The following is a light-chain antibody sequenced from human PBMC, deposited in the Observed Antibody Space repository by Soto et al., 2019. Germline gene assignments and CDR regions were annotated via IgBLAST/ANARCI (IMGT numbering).Light chain of an antibody. V-gene: IGKV1-6*01. CDR3: LQDYDYPLT. CDR2: AAT. J-gene: IGKJ4*01. Sequence: AIQMTQSPSSLSASVGDRVTITCRASQGIRNDLGWYQQKPGKAPKLLIYAATSLQSGVPSRFSGSGFGTDFTLTISSLQPEDFATYYCLQDYDYPLTFCGGTKVEIK. CDR1: QGIRND.